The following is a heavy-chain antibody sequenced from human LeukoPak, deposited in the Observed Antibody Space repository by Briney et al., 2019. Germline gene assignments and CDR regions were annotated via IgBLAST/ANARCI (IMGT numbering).Heavy chain of an antibody. CDR1: GYTFTSYY. D-gene: IGHD4-17*01. J-gene: IGHJ4*02. CDR2: IIPIFGTA. Sequence: GASVKVSCKASGYTFTSYYMHWVRQAPGQGLEWMGGIIPIFGTANYAQKFQGRVTITADESTSTAYMELSSLRSEDTAVYYCARVKEGYGAYYFDYWGQGTLVTVSS. V-gene: IGHV1-69*13. CDR3: ARVKEGYGAYYFDY.